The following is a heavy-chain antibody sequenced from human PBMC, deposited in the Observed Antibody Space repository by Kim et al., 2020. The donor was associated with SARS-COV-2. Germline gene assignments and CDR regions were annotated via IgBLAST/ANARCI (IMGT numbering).Heavy chain of an antibody. D-gene: IGHD6-19*01. J-gene: IGHJ4*02. CDR2: IWYDGSNK. CDR3: ARVHEGTSGWYLPDY. V-gene: IGHV3-33*01. CDR1: GFTFSNYG. Sequence: GGSLRLSCAASGFTFSNYGMHWVRQAPGKGLEWVAVIWYDGSNKYYADSVKGRFTISRDNSKNTLYLQMNSLRAEDTAVYYCARVHEGTSGWYLPDYWGQGTLVTASS.